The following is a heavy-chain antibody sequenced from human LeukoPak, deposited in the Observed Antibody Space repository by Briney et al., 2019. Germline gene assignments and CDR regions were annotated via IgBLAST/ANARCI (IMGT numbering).Heavy chain of an antibody. CDR1: GFTFSSHS. J-gene: IGHJ4*02. CDR3: AKILRFLEWLNFDY. Sequence: GGSLRLSCAASGFTFSSHSMNWVRQAPGKGLEWVSAISGSGGSTYYADSVKGRFTISRDNSKNTLYLQMNSLRAEDTAVYYCAKILRFLEWLNFDYWGQGTLVTVSS. V-gene: IGHV3-23*01. CDR2: ISGSGGST. D-gene: IGHD3-3*01.